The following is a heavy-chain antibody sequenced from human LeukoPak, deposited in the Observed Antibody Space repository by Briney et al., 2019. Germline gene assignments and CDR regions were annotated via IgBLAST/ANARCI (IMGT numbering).Heavy chain of an antibody. J-gene: IGHJ5*02. CDR2: ISGDGGTT. D-gene: IGHD1-1*01. Sequence: GGSLRLSCAASGFTFDDCAMHWVRQPPGMGLEWVSLISGDGGTTYYADSVKGRFTISRDSIKNSLYLDMRKLTEEDTALYYCAKALYWNDEPLDSWGQGTLVSVSS. CDR1: GFTFDDCA. V-gene: IGHV3-43*02. CDR3: AKALYWNDEPLDS.